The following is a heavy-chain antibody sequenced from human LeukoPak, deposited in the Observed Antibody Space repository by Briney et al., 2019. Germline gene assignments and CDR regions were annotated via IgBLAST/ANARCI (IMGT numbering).Heavy chain of an antibody. CDR1: GFTFSSYA. Sequence: GRSLRLPCAASGFTFSSYAMHWVRQAPGKGLEWVAVISYDGSNKYFADSVKGRFTISRDNSKNTLYLQMNSLRAEDSAVYYCARDPSAGLLVQFGWFDPWGQGTLVTVSS. J-gene: IGHJ5*02. CDR2: ISYDGSNK. V-gene: IGHV3-30*04. D-gene: IGHD6-13*01. CDR3: ARDPSAGLLVQFGWFDP.